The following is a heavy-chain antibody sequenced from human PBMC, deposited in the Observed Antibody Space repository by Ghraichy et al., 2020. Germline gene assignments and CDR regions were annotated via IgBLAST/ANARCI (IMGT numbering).Heavy chain of an antibody. CDR1: GFTFSSYG. J-gene: IGHJ6*02. Sequence: LSLTCAASGFTFSSYGMHWVRQAPGKGLEWVAVISYDGSNKYYADSVKGRFTISRDNSKNTLYLQMNSLRAEDTAVYYCAREGAVTASVYYYYYGMDVWGQVTTVTVSS. CDR2: ISYDGSNK. V-gene: IGHV3-30*03. D-gene: IGHD4-17*01. CDR3: AREGAVTASVYYYYYGMDV.